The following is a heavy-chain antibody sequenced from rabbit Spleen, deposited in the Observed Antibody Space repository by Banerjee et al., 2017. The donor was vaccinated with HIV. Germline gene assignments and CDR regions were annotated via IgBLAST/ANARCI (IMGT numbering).Heavy chain of an antibody. CDR2: IYIASGST. J-gene: IGHJ4*01. D-gene: IGHD1-1*01. V-gene: IGHV1S40*01. CDR1: EFSFSNNVY. CDR3: ARAANNIGYCAGL. Sequence: QSLEESGGDLVKPGASLTLTCTASEFSFSNNVYMCWVRQAPGKGLEWIACIYIASGSTYYASWAKGRFTISKTSSTTVTLQMTSLTVADTATYWCARAANNIGYCAGLWGQGTLVTVS.